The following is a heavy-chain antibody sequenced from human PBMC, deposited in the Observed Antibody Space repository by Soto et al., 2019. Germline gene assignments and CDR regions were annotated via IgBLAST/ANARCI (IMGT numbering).Heavy chain of an antibody. V-gene: IGHV3-64D*08. J-gene: IGHJ6*02. CDR1: GFTFSSFA. CDR2: VSSNGGST. D-gene: IGHD1-26*01. Sequence: GGSLRLSCSASGFTFSSFALHWVRQAPGKGLEYVSAVSSNGGSTDYAEYVKGRFTISRDNSKNTLYLQMSSLRVEETAVYYCVKDKGATIKKVTMDVWGQGTTVTVSS. CDR3: VKDKGATIKKVTMDV.